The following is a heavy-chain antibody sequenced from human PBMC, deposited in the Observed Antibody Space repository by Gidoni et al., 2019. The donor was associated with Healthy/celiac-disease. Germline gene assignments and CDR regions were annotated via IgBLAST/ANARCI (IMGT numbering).Heavy chain of an antibody. CDR1: GFPFSSYA. Sequence: QVQLVESGGGVVQPGRSLRLSCAASGFPFSSYAMHWVRQAPGKGLEWVAVISYDGSNKYYADSVKGRFTISRDNSKNTLYLQMNSLRAEDTAVYYCARDAVAGASPLFDYWGQGTLVTVSS. J-gene: IGHJ4*02. D-gene: IGHD6-19*01. CDR2: ISYDGSNK. CDR3: ARDAVAGASPLFDY. V-gene: IGHV3-30-3*01.